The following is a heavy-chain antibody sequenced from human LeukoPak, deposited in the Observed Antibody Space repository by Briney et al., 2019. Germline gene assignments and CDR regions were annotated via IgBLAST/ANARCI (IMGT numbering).Heavy chain of an antibody. CDR2: IYTSGST. CDR1: GGSISSGSYY. CDR3: ARVASGWRNFDY. V-gene: IGHV4-61*02. J-gene: IGHJ4*02. Sequence: SETLSLTCTVSGGSISSGSYYWSWIRQPAGKGLEWIGRIYTSGSTKYNPSLRSRVTISLDTSKNQFSLKLSSVTAADTAMYYCARVASGWRNFDYWGQGTLVTVSS. D-gene: IGHD6-19*01.